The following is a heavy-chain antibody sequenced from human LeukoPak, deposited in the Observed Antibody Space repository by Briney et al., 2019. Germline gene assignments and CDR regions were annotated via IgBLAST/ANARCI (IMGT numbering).Heavy chain of an antibody. Sequence: PGRSLRLSCAAAGLTFSSYEMNWVRQAPGRGPQWVSYISSSGDTIYYADSVKGRFTISRDNAKNSLYLQMNSLRAEDTAVYYCARNYYDSRWAAFDIWGQGTVITVSS. D-gene: IGHD3-22*01. V-gene: IGHV3-48*03. J-gene: IGHJ3*02. CDR1: GLTFSSYE. CDR2: ISSSGDTI. CDR3: ARNYYDSRWAAFDI.